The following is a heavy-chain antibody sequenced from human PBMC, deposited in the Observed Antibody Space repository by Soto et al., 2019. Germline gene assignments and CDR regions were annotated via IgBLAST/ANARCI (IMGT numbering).Heavy chain of an antibody. Sequence: QLQLQESGPGLVKPSETLSLTCTVSGGSISSSSYYWGWIRQPPGKGLEWIGSIYYSGSTYYNPSLKSRVTISVDTSKNQFSLKLSSVTAADTAVYYCARSSIAPAYYFDYWGQGTLVTVSS. CDR2: IYYSGST. CDR1: GGSISSSSYY. V-gene: IGHV4-39*01. J-gene: IGHJ4*02. CDR3: ARSSIAPAYYFDY. D-gene: IGHD6-13*01.